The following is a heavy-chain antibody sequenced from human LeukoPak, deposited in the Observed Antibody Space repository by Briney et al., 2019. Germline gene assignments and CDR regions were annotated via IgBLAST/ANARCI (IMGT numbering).Heavy chain of an antibody. CDR2: IVVGSGNT. V-gene: IGHV1-58*02. Sequence: GTSVKVSCKASGFTFTSSAMQWVRQARGQRLEWIGWIVVGSGNTNYAQKFQERVTITRDMSTSTAYMELSSLRSEDTAVYYCAACKSCGSCSEFDPWGQGTLVTVSS. CDR1: GFTFTSSA. J-gene: IGHJ5*02. D-gene: IGHD2-15*01. CDR3: AACKSCGSCSEFDP.